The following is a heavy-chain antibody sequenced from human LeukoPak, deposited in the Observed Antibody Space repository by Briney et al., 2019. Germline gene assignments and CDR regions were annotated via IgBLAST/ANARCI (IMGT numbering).Heavy chain of an antibody. J-gene: IGHJ6*03. V-gene: IGHV3-23*01. Sequence: PGGSLRLSCVASGLTFSSYAMNWVCQASGKGLQWVSSISGSGGTTYIADSVKGRFTISRDNSRNTLFLEMNSLRVEDTALYYCAKGAVESLDYYFYMEVWGTGTTVTVSS. CDR2: ISGSGGTT. CDR3: AKGAVESLDYYFYMEV. CDR1: GLTFSSYA.